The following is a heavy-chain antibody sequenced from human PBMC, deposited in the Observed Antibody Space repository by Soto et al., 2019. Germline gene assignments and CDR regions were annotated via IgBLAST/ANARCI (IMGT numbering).Heavy chain of an antibody. CDR3: ARDNGYSGYDLGLFDY. CDR1: GFTFSSYG. V-gene: IGHV3-33*01. CDR2: IWYDGSNK. D-gene: IGHD5-12*01. Sequence: QVQLVESGGGVVQPGRSLRLSCAASGFTFSSYGMHWVRQAPGKGLEWVAVIWYDGSNKYYADSVKGRFTISRDNSKNXMYLQMNSLRAEDTAVYYCARDNGYSGYDLGLFDYWGQGALVTVSS. J-gene: IGHJ4*02.